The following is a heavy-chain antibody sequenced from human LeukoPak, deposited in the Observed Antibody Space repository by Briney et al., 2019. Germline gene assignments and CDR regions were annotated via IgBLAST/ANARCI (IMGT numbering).Heavy chain of an antibody. J-gene: IGHJ6*03. Sequence: PSETLSLTCTVSGGSISSGSYYWSWIRQPAGKGLEWIGRIYTSGSTNYNPSLRSRVTISVDTSKNQFSLKLSSVTAADTAVYYCARASGLGDIVVVPAAREAYYYYMDVWGKGTTVTVSS. D-gene: IGHD2-2*01. CDR3: ARASGLGDIVVVPAAREAYYYYMDV. CDR2: IYTSGST. V-gene: IGHV4-61*02. CDR1: GGSISSGSYY.